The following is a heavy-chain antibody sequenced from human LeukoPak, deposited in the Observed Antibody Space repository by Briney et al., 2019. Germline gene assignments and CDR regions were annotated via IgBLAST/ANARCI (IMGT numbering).Heavy chain of an antibody. Sequence: ASVKVSCTASGYTFTGYHMHWVRQAPGQGLEWMGRINPNTGGTEYAQKFQGRVTMTRDTSISTAYMDLSRLRSDGTAVYYCARDYCSSTSCLFDYWGQGTLVTVSS. D-gene: IGHD2-2*01. CDR2: INPNTGGT. CDR1: GYTFTGYH. V-gene: IGHV1-2*06. CDR3: ARDYCSSTSCLFDY. J-gene: IGHJ4*02.